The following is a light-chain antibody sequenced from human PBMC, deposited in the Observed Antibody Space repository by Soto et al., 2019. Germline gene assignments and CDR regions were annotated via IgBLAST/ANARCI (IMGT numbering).Light chain of an antibody. Sequence: DIQMTQSPSSLSASVGDRVTITCRASQGISNYLAWYQQKPGKVPKLLIYAASTLQSGVPSRFSGGGSGTHFTLTISSLQPEDVATYYCLKYNRVPQKFGQGTKVDIK. CDR1: QGISNY. CDR3: LKYNRVPQK. V-gene: IGKV1-27*01. CDR2: AAS. J-gene: IGKJ1*01.